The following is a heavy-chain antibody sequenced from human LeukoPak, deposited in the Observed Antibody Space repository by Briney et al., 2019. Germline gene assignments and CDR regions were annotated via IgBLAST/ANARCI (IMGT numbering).Heavy chain of an antibody. CDR1: GFTFSTYN. Sequence: PGGSLRLSCAASGFTFSTYNMNWVRQAPGKGLEWVANINQDGSEQYYVDSVKGRFTVSRDNAKNSLYLQMNSLRAEDTAVYYCARIRILVSLDYWGQGTLVTVSS. V-gene: IGHV3-7*01. J-gene: IGHJ4*02. CDR2: INQDGSEQ. D-gene: IGHD2-8*02. CDR3: ARIRILVSLDY.